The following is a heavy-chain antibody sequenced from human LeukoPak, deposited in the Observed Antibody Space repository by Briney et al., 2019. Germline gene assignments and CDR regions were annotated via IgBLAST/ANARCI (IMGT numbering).Heavy chain of an antibody. CDR3: AREIATYDSRTITDAFDI. V-gene: IGHV3-21*01. J-gene: IGHJ3*02. Sequence: SGGSLRLSCAASGFTFSSYSMNWVRQAPGKGLEWVSSISSSSSSYIYYADSVKGRFTISRDNAKNSLYLQMNSLRAEDTAVYYCAREIATYDSRTITDAFDIWGQGTMVTVSS. CDR2: ISSSSSSYI. CDR1: GFTFSSYS. D-gene: IGHD3-22*01.